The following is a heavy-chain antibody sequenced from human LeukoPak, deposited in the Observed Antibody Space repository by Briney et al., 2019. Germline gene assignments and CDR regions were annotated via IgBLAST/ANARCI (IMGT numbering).Heavy chain of an antibody. Sequence: PGGSLRLSCAASGFTVSSNYMGWVRQAPGKGLEWVSVIYSGGSTYYADSVKGRFTISRDNSKNTLYLQMNSLRAEDTAVYYCAKDFLGAVAGPSGFDPWGQGTLVTVSS. CDR2: IYSGGST. CDR1: GFTVSSNY. CDR3: AKDFLGAVAGPSGFDP. D-gene: IGHD6-19*01. V-gene: IGHV3-66*01. J-gene: IGHJ5*02.